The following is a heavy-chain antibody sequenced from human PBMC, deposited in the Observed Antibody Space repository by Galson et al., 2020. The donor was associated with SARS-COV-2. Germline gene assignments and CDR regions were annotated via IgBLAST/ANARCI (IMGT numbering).Heavy chain of an antibody. D-gene: IGHD3-10*01. CDR1: GGSFSTYD. V-gene: IGHV4-34*01. CDR3: ARVNYFGSGTFYRSQGFDY. J-gene: IGHJ4*02. Sequence: SETLSLTCAVYGGSFSTYDWSSVRQSPGQGLERNGELNYYGTTNNSPSLKSRVTVLVDTSKNQFSLKLTSVTAADTAVYYCARVNYFGSGTFYRSQGFDYWGQGALVTVSS. CDR2: LNYYGTT.